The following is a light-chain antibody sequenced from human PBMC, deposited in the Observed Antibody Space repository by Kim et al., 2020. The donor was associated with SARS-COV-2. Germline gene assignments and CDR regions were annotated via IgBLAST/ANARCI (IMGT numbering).Light chain of an antibody. CDR1: QSVGRN. CDR3: QQYNNWPLPCT. CDR2: GTS. V-gene: IGKV3-15*01. Sequence: SPGESATLTCGASQSVGRNLAWYQQKPGQAPRLLFYGTSIRATGVPARFSGSGSGTEFTLTISSLQCEDFAVYYYQQYNNWPLPCTLGQGTKLEI. J-gene: IGKJ2*02.